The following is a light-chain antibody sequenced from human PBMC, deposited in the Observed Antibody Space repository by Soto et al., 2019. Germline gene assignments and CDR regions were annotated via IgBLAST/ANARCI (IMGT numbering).Light chain of an antibody. Sequence: DIQMTQSPSTLSASVGDRVTITCRASQNINTWLAWYQKKPGKAPKLLIYDASSLDSGVPSRFSGSGSVTEFTLTISSLQPDDLATYYCQEYISYSYTFGQGTKLEI. V-gene: IGKV1-5*01. CDR2: DAS. J-gene: IGKJ2*01. CDR3: QEYISYSYT. CDR1: QNINTW.